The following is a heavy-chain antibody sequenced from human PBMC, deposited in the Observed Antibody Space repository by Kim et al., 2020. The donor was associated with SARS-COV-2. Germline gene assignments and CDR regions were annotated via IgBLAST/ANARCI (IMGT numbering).Heavy chain of an antibody. Sequence: SETLSLTCTVSGGSISSSSYYWGWIRQPPGKGLEWIGSIYYSGSTYYNPSLKSRVTISVDTSKNQFSLKLSSVTAADTAVYYCASRIAAADVDYWGQGTLVTVSS. V-gene: IGHV4-39*01. D-gene: IGHD6-13*01. CDR3: ASRIAAADVDY. CDR1: GGSISSSSYY. J-gene: IGHJ4*02. CDR2: IYYSGST.